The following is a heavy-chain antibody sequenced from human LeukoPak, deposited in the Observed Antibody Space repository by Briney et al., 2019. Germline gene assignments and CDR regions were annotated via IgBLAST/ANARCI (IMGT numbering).Heavy chain of an antibody. V-gene: IGHV1-69*04. CDR2: IIPILGIA. CDR3: ARDRGPGKHPGPPDY. D-gene: IGHD3-10*01. J-gene: IGHJ4*02. Sequence: SVKVSCKASGGTFSSYAIIWVRQAPGQGLEWMGRIIPILGIANYAQKFQGRVTITADKSTSTAYMELSSLRSEDTAVYYCARDRGPGKHPGPPDYWGQGTLVTVSS. CDR1: GGTFSSYA.